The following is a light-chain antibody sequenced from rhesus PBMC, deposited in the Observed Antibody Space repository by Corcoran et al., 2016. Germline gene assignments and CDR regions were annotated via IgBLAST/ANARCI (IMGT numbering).Light chain of an antibody. J-gene: IGKJ1*01. CDR3: LQYTRRPWT. CDR2: KTS. Sequence: DIQMTQSPSALSASVGDTVTLTCRASQTISSWLDWYQQKTGKAPKLLIYKTSSLQSGVPSRFSGSGSGTYFTLTFSALPPEDFSTYYCLQYTRRPWTFGQGTKVEIK. V-gene: IGKV1-22*01. CDR1: QTISSW.